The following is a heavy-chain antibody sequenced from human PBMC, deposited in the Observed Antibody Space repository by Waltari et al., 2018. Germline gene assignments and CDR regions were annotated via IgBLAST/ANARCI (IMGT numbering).Heavy chain of an antibody. D-gene: IGHD1-1*01. CDR3: ARGLAEDDRDYYNYMDV. CDR2: TNPNSGGT. CDR1: GYTFTGYN. V-gene: IGHV1-2*02. Sequence: QVQLVQSGAEVKKPGASVQVYCKASGYTFTGYNMHWGRQAPGQGLEWMGWTNPNSGGTNYAQKFQGRVTMTRDTSISTAYMELSRLRSDDTAVYYCARGLAEDDRDYYNYMDVWGIGATVTVSS. J-gene: IGHJ6*03.